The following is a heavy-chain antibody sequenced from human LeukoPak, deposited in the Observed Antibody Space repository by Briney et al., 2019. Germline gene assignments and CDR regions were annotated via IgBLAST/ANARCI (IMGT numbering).Heavy chain of an antibody. CDR1: GFIFNNYN. Sequence: VKPGGSLRLSCAASGFIFNNYNMNWVRQAPGKGLEWVSLISSSSSYIYYADSVKGRFTISRDNAKNSLYLQMNSLRAEDTAVYYCARDLGTGYCSGGGCPYGMDVWGQGTTVTVSS. D-gene: IGHD2-15*01. CDR2: ISSSSSYI. CDR3: ARDLGTGYCSGGGCPYGMDV. J-gene: IGHJ6*02. V-gene: IGHV3-21*01.